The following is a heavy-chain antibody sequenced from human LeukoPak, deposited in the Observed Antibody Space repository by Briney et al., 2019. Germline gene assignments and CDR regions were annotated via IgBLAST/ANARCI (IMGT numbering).Heavy chain of an antibody. CDR2: ISYDGSNK. J-gene: IGHJ4*02. CDR3: AKVTGYSRGGFDY. D-gene: IGHD3-9*01. CDR1: GFTFSSYG. Sequence: PGGSLRLSCAASGFTFSSYGMHWVRQAPGKGLEWVAVISYDGSNKYYADSVKGRFTISRDNSKNTLYLQMNSLRAEDTAVYYCAKVTGYSRGGFDYWGQGTLVTVSS. V-gene: IGHV3-30*18.